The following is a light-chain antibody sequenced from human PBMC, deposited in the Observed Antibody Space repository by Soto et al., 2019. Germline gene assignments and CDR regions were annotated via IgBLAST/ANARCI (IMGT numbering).Light chain of an antibody. CDR2: GAS. V-gene: IGKV3-15*01. Sequence: EMVMTQSPATLSVSPGERVTLSFRASRSISSTLAWYQQKPSQAPRLLVYGASTKATGIPARFSGSASGSECSLTSNRLQPEDFAIYDWQPHNNWRFVTSAGGTRVEIK. J-gene: IGKJ4*01. CDR3: QPHNNWRFVT. CDR1: RSISST.